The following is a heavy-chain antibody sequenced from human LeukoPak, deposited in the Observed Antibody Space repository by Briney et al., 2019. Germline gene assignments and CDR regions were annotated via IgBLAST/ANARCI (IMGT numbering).Heavy chain of an antibody. J-gene: IGHJ4*02. CDR2: ISWNSGSI. CDR1: GFTFEDYA. D-gene: IGHD6-19*01. Sequence: GRSLRLSCAASGFTFEDYAMHWVRQAPGKGLEWVSGISWNSGSIGYADSVKGRFTISRDNAKNSLYLQMNSLRAEDMALYYCAKDILPRGYSSGWFGNWGQGTLVTVSS. CDR3: AKDILPRGYSSGWFGN. V-gene: IGHV3-9*03.